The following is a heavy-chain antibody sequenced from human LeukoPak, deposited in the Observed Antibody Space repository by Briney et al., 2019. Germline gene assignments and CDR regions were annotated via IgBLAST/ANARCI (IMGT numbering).Heavy chain of an antibody. CDR2: INGDGSTT. J-gene: IGHJ4*02. D-gene: IGHD2-15*01. CDR1: GFTFSTNW. CDR3: CAVVAALPR. Sequence: GGSLRLSCAASGFTFSTNWMHWVRHAAGKGRVWVSRINGDGSTTTYADSVKGRFTISRDNANNALYLQMTSLRAEDTAVYYCCAVVAALPRWGQGALVTVSS. V-gene: IGHV3-74*01.